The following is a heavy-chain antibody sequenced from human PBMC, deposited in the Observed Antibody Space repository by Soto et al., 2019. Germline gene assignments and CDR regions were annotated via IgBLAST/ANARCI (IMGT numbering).Heavy chain of an antibody. CDR2: ISSSDSII. D-gene: IGHD3-22*01. J-gene: IGHJ4*02. Sequence: PGGSLRLSCAASGFTFSDSYMSWIRQAPGKGLEWVSYISSSDSIIYYSDSVKGRFIISRDNAKNSLYLQMNSLRAEDTAVYYCARDIGYYDSSGYFDYWGQGTLVTVST. CDR3: ARDIGYYDSSGYFDY. CDR1: GFTFSDSY. V-gene: IGHV3-11*01.